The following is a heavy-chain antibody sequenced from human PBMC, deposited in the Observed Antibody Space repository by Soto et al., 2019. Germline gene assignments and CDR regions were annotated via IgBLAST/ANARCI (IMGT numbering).Heavy chain of an antibody. J-gene: IGHJ4*02. CDR2: IYWDDDK. CDR1: GFSLSTSGVG. Sequence: QITLKESGPTLVKPTQTLTLTCTFSGFSLSTSGVGVGWIRQPPGKALEWLALIYWDDDKRYSPSLKSRLTIHKDTSENQVVLIMTNIDPVDTATYYCAHDQVAATGFYYWGQGILVTVSS. D-gene: IGHD1-26*01. CDR3: AHDQVAATGFYY. V-gene: IGHV2-5*02.